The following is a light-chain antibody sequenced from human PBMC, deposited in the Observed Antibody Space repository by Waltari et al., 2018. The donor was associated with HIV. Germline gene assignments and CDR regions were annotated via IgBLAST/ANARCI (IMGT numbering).Light chain of an antibody. V-gene: IGLV2-11*01. Sequence: QSALTPPRSVSASPGQSVTISCTGTSSDVGVYSFVSWYQQHPGKAPKLMIYDVSKRPSGVPDRFSGSKSGNTASLTISGLQAEDEADYYCCSYAGSYPVVFGGGTKLTVL. CDR3: CSYAGSYPVV. J-gene: IGLJ2*01. CDR2: DVS. CDR1: SSDVGVYSF.